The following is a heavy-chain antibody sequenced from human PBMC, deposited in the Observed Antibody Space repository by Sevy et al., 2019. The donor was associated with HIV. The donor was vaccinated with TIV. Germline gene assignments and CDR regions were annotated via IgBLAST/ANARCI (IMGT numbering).Heavy chain of an antibody. CDR1: GYTFTSHG. D-gene: IGHD3-16*01. V-gene: IGHV1-18*01. CDR3: ARDRGRSNYNYYGLDV. J-gene: IGHJ6*02. Sequence: ASVKVSCKASGYTFTSHGINWVRQAPGQGLEWKGWISSYNGNTNYAHKVQGRVTMTTDTSTSTGYMELRSLRSDDTAVYYCARDRGRSNYNYYGLDVWGQGTTVTVSS. CDR2: ISSYNGNT.